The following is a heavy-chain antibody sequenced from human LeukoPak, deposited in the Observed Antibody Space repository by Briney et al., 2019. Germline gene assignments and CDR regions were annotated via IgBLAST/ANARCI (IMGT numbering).Heavy chain of an antibody. D-gene: IGHD3-22*01. Sequence: GESLKISCKGSGYSFTSYWIGWVRQTPGKGLEWMGIIYPGDSDTRYSPSFQGQVTISADKSISTAYLQWSSLKASDTAMYYCARQDYYDSSGYYYTLFDYWGQGTLVTVSS. CDR2: IYPGDSDT. CDR1: GYSFTSYW. V-gene: IGHV5-51*01. CDR3: ARQDYYDSSGYYYTLFDY. J-gene: IGHJ4*02.